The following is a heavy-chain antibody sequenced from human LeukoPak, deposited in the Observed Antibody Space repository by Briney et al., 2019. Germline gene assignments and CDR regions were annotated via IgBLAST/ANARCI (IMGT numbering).Heavy chain of an antibody. CDR1: GFTFSSYS. J-gene: IGHJ6*03. Sequence: GGSLRLSCAASGFTFSSYSMNWVRQAPGKGLEWVSSISSSSSYIYYADSVKGRFTISRDNAKNSLYLQMNSLRAEDTAVYYCARVLSEEYSSSLYYYYYMDVWGKGTTVTVSS. V-gene: IGHV3-21*01. CDR2: ISSSSSYI. CDR3: ARVLSEEYSSSLYYYYYMDV. D-gene: IGHD6-6*01.